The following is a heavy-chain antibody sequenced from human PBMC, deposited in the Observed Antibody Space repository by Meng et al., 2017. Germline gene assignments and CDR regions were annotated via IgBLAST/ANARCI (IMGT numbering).Heavy chain of an antibody. D-gene: IGHD1-26*01. V-gene: IGHV6-1*01. J-gene: IGHJ4*02. CDR3: ARGSYSFDS. Sequence: QLHQSGPGLVNPSQTLSLICAISGDSVSSNSAAWNWIRQSPSRGLEWLGRAYYRSKWYHDYAESVKSRISIDPDTSKNQFSLQLRSVTPEDSAVYYCARGSYSFDSWGQRTLVTVSS. CDR1: GDSVSSNSAA. CDR2: AYYRSKWYH.